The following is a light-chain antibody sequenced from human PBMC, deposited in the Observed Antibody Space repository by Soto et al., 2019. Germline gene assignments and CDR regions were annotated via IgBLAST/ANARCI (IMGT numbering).Light chain of an antibody. CDR3: QQYNSYSLT. Sequence: DLQMTQSPSTLSASVGDRVTITCRASQRVTSRLAWYQQKPGKAPKLLIYGASNLESGVPSRFSGIGSGTEFTCTISTLQPDEFATYSCQQYNSYSLTFGGGTTVEIK. J-gene: IGKJ4*01. CDR2: GAS. CDR1: QRVTSR. V-gene: IGKV1-5*01.